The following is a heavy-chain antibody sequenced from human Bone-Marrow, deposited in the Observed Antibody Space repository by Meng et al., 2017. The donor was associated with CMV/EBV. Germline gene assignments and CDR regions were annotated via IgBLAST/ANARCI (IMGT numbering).Heavy chain of an antibody. D-gene: IGHD3-22*01. CDR1: GFTFSGYW. CDR2: INGDGSIT. CDR3: ARESYFYETSSLGDF. Sequence: GESLKISCAASGFTFSGYWMHWVRQAPGKGLVWVSRINGDGSITTYADSVKGRFTISRDNAKNTLYLQMNSLRAEDTAVFYWARESYFYETSSLGDFWGQGTLVTVSS. J-gene: IGHJ4*02. V-gene: IGHV3-74*01.